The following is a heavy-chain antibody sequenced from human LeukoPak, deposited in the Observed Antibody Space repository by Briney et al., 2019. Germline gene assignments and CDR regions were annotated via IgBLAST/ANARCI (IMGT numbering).Heavy chain of an antibody. CDR3: ASPSRFGSGTYPPDY. CDR1: GLSFRNYD. V-gene: IGHV3-30-3*01. D-gene: IGHD3-10*01. CDR2: ISYDGSNE. Sequence: GRSLRLSCAASGLSFRNYDMHWVRQGPGKGLECVAVISYDGSNEYYADSVKGRFTISRDNSKNTLYLQMNSPRVEDTAIYYCASPSRFGSGTYPPDYWGQGTLVTVSS. J-gene: IGHJ4*02.